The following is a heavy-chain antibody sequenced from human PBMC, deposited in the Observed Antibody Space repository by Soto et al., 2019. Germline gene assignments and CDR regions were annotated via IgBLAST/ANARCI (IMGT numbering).Heavy chain of an antibody. CDR2: INCNSRTI. CDR1: GFTFNEYA. V-gene: IGHV3-9*01. J-gene: IGHJ4*02. CDR3: VKGRYWGCFDG. Sequence: EVHVVESGGGLVQPGRSLRLSCAASGFTFNEYAMHWVRQPPGKGLEWVSGINCNSRTIDYGDSVKGRFTISRDNDKKSLYLQMNSLRAEDTALDYCVKGRYWGCFDGCGQGTLVTVSS. D-gene: IGHD3-10*01.